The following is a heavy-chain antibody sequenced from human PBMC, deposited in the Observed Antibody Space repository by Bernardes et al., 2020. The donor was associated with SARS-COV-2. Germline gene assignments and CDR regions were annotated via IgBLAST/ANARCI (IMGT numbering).Heavy chain of an antibody. Sequence: SETLSLTCTVSGGSISSYYWNWIRQPAGKGLEWIGRIYSSGSTNYNPSLKSRVTMSADTSKNQFSLKLSSVTAADTVVYYCARLVPSRWYLDYWGQGTLVTVSS. CDR1: GGSISSYY. V-gene: IGHV4-4*07. D-gene: IGHD3-10*01. CDR2: IYSSGST. J-gene: IGHJ4*02. CDR3: ARLVPSRWYLDY.